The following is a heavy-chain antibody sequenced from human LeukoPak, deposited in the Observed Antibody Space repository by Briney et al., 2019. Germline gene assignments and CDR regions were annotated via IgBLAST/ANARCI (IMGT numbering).Heavy chain of an antibody. J-gene: IGHJ4*02. CDR2: MNPNSGNT. D-gene: IGHD5-12*01. V-gene: IGHV1-8*01. CDR1: GYTFTSYD. CDR3: ARTSKVAQHYFDY. Sequence: ASVKVSCKASGYTFTSYDINWVRQATGQGLEWMGWMNPNSGNTGYAQKFQGRVTMTRNTSISTAYMELSSLRSEDTAVYYCARTSKVAQHYFDYWGQGTLVTVSS.